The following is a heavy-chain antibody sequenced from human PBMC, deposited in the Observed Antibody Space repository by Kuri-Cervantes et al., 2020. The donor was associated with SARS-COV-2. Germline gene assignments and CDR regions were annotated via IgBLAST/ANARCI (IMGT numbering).Heavy chain of an antibody. Sequence: SETLSLTCTVFGGPISYHYWNWVRQSPGKGLEWVGYVYYSGDNKYSAPLKSRLTISIDTSKKQLSLKLSYVTAADSGVYYCARADSAIDYWGKGTLVTVSS. CDR1: GGPISYHY. CDR2: VYYSGDN. D-gene: IGHD3/OR15-3a*01. CDR3: ARADSAIDY. V-gene: IGHV4-59*08. J-gene: IGHJ4*02.